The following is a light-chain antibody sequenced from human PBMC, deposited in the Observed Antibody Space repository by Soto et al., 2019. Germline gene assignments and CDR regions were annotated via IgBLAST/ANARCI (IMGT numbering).Light chain of an antibody. CDR3: QQRSNWPLT. CDR1: QSVSSY. V-gene: IGKV3-11*01. J-gene: IGKJ4*01. CDR2: DAS. Sequence: EIVLTKSPATLSLSPGERATLSCRASQSVSSYLAWYQQKPGQAPMLLMSDASNRATGIPARFSGSGSGTDFTLTISSLEPEDFAVYDCQQRSNWPLTFGGGNKVEIK.